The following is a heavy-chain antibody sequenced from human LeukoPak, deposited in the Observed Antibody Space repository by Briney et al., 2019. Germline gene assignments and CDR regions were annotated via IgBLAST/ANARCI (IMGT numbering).Heavy chain of an antibody. CDR2: IWHSGGT. V-gene: IGHV4-30-2*06. CDR1: GASISSGPYF. D-gene: IGHD2-21*01. Sequence: EASETLSLTCSASGASISSGPYFWSWLRQSPGQGQEWIGYIWHSGGTNYNPSLSGRVGISLYKSRNHFTLLLAAVTAADTAFYYFARKGPEHLSTFFDHWGRGILVTVSS. CDR3: ARKGPEHLSTFFDH. J-gene: IGHJ4*02.